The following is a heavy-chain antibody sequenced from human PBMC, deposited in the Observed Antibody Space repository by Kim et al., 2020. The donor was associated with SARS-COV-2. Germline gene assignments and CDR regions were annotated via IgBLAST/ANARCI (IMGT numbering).Heavy chain of an antibody. J-gene: IGHJ4*02. Sequence: SETLSLTCTVSGGSISSSSYYWGWIRQPPGKGLEWIGSIYYSGSTYYNPSLKSRVTISVDTSKNQFSLKLSSVTAADTAVYYCARWGREAQLTNYFDYWGQGTLVTVSS. V-gene: IGHV4-39*01. CDR2: IYYSGST. D-gene: IGHD2-2*01. CDR1: GGSISSSSYY. CDR3: ARWGREAQLTNYFDY.